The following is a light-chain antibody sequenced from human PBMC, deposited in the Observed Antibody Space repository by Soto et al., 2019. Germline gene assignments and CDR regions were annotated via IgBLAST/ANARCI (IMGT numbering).Light chain of an antibody. CDR1: SSDVGGYDA. CDR2: DVS. CDR3: NSHTSRNLVL. Sequence: QSALTQPASVSGSPGQSITISCTGTSSDVGGYDAVSWYQHHPGKAPKLMIYDVSNRPTGVSNRFSGSKSGNTASLTNSGLQAEDEADYYCNSHTSRNLVLFGGGTQLTVL. J-gene: IGLJ2*01. V-gene: IGLV2-14*03.